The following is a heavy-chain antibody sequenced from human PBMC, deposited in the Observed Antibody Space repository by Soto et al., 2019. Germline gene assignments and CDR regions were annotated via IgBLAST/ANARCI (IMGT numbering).Heavy chain of an antibody. V-gene: IGHV3-21*02. CDR3: AKDSQSVSVSAARVYGMDV. Sequence: EVQLVESGGGLVKPGESLRLSCEASGFTFSRVSMNWVRQVPGKGLEWVASISSGSSDTWYADSVKGRFIISRDNAQNSLFLQMNTLRPEDTAMYYCAKDSQSVSVSAARVYGMDVWGQGTTVTVS. CDR2: ISSGSSDT. CDR1: GFTFSRVS. D-gene: IGHD2-2*01. J-gene: IGHJ6*02.